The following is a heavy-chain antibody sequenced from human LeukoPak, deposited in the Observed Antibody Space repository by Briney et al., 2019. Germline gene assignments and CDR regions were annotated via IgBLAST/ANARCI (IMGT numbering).Heavy chain of an antibody. Sequence: GGSLTLSCAASGFTFSSYWMSWVRQAAGKGLEWVANIKQDGSEKYYVDSVKGRFTISRDNAKNSLYLQMNSLRAEDTAVYYCARLRFYAGMDVWGKGTTVTVSS. D-gene: IGHD2/OR15-2a*01. CDR1: GFTFSSYW. V-gene: IGHV3-7*01. CDR2: IKQDGSEK. CDR3: ARLRFYAGMDV. J-gene: IGHJ6*03.